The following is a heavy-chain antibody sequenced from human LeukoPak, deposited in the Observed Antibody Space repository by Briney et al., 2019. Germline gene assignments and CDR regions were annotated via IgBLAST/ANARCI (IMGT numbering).Heavy chain of an antibody. CDR2: IKSKTDGGTT. D-gene: IGHD6-13*01. Sequence: PGGSLRLPCAASGFTFSNAWMSWVRQAPGKGLEWVGRIKSKTDGGTTDYAAPVKGRFTISRDDSKNTLYLQMNSLKTEDTAVYYCTTDPLSWDDAFDIWGQGTMVTVSS. V-gene: IGHV3-15*01. CDR3: TTDPLSWDDAFDI. J-gene: IGHJ3*02. CDR1: GFTFSNAW.